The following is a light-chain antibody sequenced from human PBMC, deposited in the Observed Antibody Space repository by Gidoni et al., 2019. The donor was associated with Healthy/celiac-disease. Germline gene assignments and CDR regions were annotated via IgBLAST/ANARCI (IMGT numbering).Light chain of an antibody. CDR3: QQSYSTPHT. V-gene: IGKV1-39*01. CDR2: AAS. CDR1: QSISSY. J-gene: IGKJ1*01. Sequence: DIQLTQSPSSLSASGGDRVTITCRASQSISSYLNWYQQKPGKAPKLLIYAASSLQSGVPSRFSGSRSGTDFTLTISSLQPEDFATYYCQQSYSTPHTFGQXTKVEIK.